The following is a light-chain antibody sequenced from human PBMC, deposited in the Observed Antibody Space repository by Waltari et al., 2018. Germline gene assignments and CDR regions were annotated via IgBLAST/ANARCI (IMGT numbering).Light chain of an antibody. V-gene: IGLV2-14*03. J-gene: IGLJ2*01. CDR2: DVI. CDR1: SSAIGGYNY. Sequence: QSALTQPASVSGSPGQSITIPCTGTSSAIGGYNYVSWYQHRPGKVPKLMIYDVIKRPSGVSDRFSGSKSGNTASLTVSGLQAEDEADYYCTSFTSIATVVFGGGTKLTVL. CDR3: TSFTSIATVV.